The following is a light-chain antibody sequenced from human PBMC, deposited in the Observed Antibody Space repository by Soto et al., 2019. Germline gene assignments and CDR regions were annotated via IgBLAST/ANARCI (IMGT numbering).Light chain of an antibody. CDR3: ATWDDSLKGVV. J-gene: IGLJ2*01. CDR1: SSNIGSNT. V-gene: IGLV1-44*01. Sequence: QPVLTQPPSASGTPGQRVTIFCSGSSSNIGSNTVNWYQQLPGTAPKLLIYSNDQRPSGVPDRFSGSKSGTSASLAISGLQSEDEADYYCATWDDSLKGVVFGGGTKLTVL. CDR2: SND.